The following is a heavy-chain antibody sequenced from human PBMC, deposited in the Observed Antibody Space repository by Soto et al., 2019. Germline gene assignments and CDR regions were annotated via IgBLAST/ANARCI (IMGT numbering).Heavy chain of an antibody. Sequence: GTLSLTCAVYGGSFSGHSWTWIRQSPGKGLEWIGDINHSGRVNYSPSLKSRVTISLDTSKNQFSLTLSAVTAADTAMYYCSTRAYDTNGYYRFDPWGQGTLVTVSS. V-gene: IGHV4-34*01. D-gene: IGHD3-22*01. CDR3: STRAYDTNGYYRFDP. J-gene: IGHJ5*01. CDR1: GGSFSGHS. CDR2: INHSGRV.